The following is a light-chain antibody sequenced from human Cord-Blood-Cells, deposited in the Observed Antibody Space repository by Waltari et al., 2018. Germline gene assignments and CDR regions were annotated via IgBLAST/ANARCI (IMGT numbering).Light chain of an antibody. V-gene: IGKV1-27*01. CDR2: AAS. Sequence: DIQMTQSPSSLSASVDDRVTTTCRASQGISNYLALYQQKPGKVPKLLIYAASTLQSGVPSRFSGSGSGTDFTLTISSLQPEDVATYYCQKYNSAPWTFGQGTKVEIK. CDR1: QGISNY. J-gene: IGKJ1*01. CDR3: QKYNSAPWT.